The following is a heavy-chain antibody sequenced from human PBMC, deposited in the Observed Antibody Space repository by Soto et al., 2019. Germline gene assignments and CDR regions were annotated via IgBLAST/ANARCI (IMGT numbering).Heavy chain of an antibody. CDR2: ISGYNGNT. Sequence: GASVKVSCKSSDNTFTHYGINWVRQAPGQGLEWMGWISGYNGNTKYAQKFQDRVTMTADASTRTAFMEVRSLTSDDTGVYFCAATGGNYFGLYVWGQGTTVTVSS. V-gene: IGHV1-18*01. D-gene: IGHD2-8*02. J-gene: IGHJ6*02. CDR1: DNTFTHYG. CDR3: AATGGNYFGLYV.